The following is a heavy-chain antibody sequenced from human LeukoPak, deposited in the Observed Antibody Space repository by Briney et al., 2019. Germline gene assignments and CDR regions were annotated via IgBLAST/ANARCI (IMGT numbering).Heavy chain of an antibody. Sequence: GGSLRLSCAASGFTFSNFAMSWVRQAPGKGLEWVSAISGSGGSVYYADSVKGRFTISRDNSKNTLYLQMKSLRAEDTAVYYCAKSSPPPLRSWGQGTLVTVSS. J-gene: IGHJ5*02. V-gene: IGHV3-23*01. CDR3: AKSSPPPLRS. CDR2: ISGSGGSV. CDR1: GFTFSNFA.